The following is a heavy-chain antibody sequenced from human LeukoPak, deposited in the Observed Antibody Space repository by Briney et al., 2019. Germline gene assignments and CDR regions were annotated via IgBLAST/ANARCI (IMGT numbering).Heavy chain of an antibody. CDR3: ARRQAYYCDSSGYFYYYGMDV. D-gene: IGHD3-22*01. J-gene: IGHJ6*02. V-gene: IGHV3-48*03. CDR1: GFTFSSYE. Sequence: QPGGSLRLSCAASGFTFSSYEMNWVRQAPGKGLEWVSYISSSGSTIYYADSVKGRFTISRDNAKNSLYLQMNSLRAEDTAVYYCARRQAYYCDSSGYFYYYGMDVWGQGTTVTVSS. CDR2: ISSSGSTI.